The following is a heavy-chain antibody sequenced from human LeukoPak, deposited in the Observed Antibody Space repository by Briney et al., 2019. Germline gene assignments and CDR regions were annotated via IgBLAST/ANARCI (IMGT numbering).Heavy chain of an antibody. Sequence: GESLKISCEGSGYSFTSYWIAWVRQVPGKGLEWMGIIYPGDSDTRYSPSLQGQVTISADKSISTAYLQWSSLRASDTAMYYCARQRGPYYDSAFDYWGQGTLVTVSS. J-gene: IGHJ4*02. CDR2: IYPGDSDT. D-gene: IGHD3-10*01. CDR3: ARQRGPYYDSAFDY. CDR1: GYSFTSYW. V-gene: IGHV5-51*01.